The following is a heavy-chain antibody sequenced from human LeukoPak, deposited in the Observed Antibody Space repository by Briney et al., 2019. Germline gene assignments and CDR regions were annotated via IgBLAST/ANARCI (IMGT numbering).Heavy chain of an antibody. CDR1: GGSISSGGYY. V-gene: IGHV4-30-2*01. CDR3: ARRQSRKRYCSSTSCSYYYYMDV. J-gene: IGHJ6*03. Sequence: NSSETLSLTCTVSGGSISSGGYYWSWIRQPPGKGLEWIGYIYHSGSTYYNPSLKSRVTISVDRSKNQFSLKLSSVTAADTAVYYCARRQSRKRYCSSTSCSYYYYMDVWGKGTTVTVSS. D-gene: IGHD2-2*01. CDR2: IYHSGST.